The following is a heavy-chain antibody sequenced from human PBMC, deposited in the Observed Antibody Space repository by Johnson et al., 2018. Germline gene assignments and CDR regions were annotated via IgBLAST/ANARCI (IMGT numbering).Heavy chain of an antibody. CDR3: ARAISGIYVVDAFDI. CDR1: GFTFSSYG. CDR2: IWYDGSNK. V-gene: IGHV3-33*01. D-gene: IGHD1-26*01. J-gene: IGHJ3*02. Sequence: QVQLVESGGGVVQPGRSLRLSCAASGFTFSSYGMHWVRQAPGKGLEWVAVIWYDGSNKYYADSVKGRFTISRDNSKNTLYLQMNSLRGEDTAVYYCARAISGIYVVDAFDIWGQGTMVTVS.